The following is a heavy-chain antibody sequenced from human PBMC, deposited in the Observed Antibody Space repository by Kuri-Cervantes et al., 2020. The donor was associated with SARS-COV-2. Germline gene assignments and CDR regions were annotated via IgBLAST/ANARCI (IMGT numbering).Heavy chain of an antibody. Sequence: GESLKISCAASGFTFSSYAMHWVRQAPGKGLEYVSAISSNGGSTYHANSVKGRFTISRDNSKNTLYLQMGSLRAEDMAVYYCAVPMIVVVIVGGSGKPNWFDPWGQGTLVTVSS. CDR2: ISSNGGST. CDR3: AVPMIVVVIVGGSGKPNWFDP. CDR1: GFTFSSYA. D-gene: IGHD3-22*01. V-gene: IGHV3-64*01. J-gene: IGHJ5*02.